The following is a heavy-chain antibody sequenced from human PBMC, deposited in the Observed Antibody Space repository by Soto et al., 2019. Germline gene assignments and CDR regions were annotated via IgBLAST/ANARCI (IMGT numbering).Heavy chain of an antibody. Sequence: ASVKVSCKASGYTFTSYDINWVRQATGQGLEWMGWMNPNSGNTGYAQKFQGRVTMTRNTSISTAYMELSSLRSEDTAVYYCGRAMGWQLVHPHDAFDIWGQGTMVTVSS. CDR3: GRAMGWQLVHPHDAFDI. J-gene: IGHJ3*02. V-gene: IGHV1-8*01. CDR2: MNPNSGNT. D-gene: IGHD6-6*01. CDR1: GYTFTSYD.